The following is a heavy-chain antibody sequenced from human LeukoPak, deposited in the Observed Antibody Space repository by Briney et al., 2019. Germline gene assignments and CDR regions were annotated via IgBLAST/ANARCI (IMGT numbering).Heavy chain of an antibody. CDR2: IDYSGST. D-gene: IGHD1-1*01. CDR1: GGPNSSLF. CDR3: ARDLELERNRWNYFES. V-gene: IGHV4-59*01. Sequence: PSETLSLTCTVSGGPNSSLFWSWIRQPPGKGLEWLGCIDYSGSTQYNPSLKSRVTISVDKSKQQFSLKLCSVTAADTAVYYCARDLELERNRWNYFESWGQATQVTVSS. J-gene: IGHJ4*02.